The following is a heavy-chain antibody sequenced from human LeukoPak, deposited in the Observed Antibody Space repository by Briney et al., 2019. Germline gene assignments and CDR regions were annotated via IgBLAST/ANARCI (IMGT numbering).Heavy chain of an antibody. D-gene: IGHD2-15*01. CDR1: GFTFSSYA. CDR3: AKQKGVSWYSEEDY. Sequence: GGSLRLSCAASGFTFSSYAISWVRQAPGKGLEWVSGISGGTGSTYYVDSVKGRFTISRDNSKNTLYLQMNSLRAEDTAVYYCAKQKGVSWYSEEDYWGQGTLVTVSS. V-gene: IGHV3-23*01. CDR2: ISGGTGST. J-gene: IGHJ4*02.